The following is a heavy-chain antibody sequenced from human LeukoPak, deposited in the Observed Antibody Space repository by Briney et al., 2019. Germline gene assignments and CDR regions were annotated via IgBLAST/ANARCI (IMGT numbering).Heavy chain of an antibody. CDR1: GASFSNDY. Sequence: SETLSLTCTVSGASFSNDYWSWVRQAPGKGLEWIGYIYHNGRTNYSPSLKSRITMSIDTSQNQFSLKFTSVTAADTAVYYCARASEGIGYFDTWGRGSLVTVSS. V-gene: IGHV4-59*01. D-gene: IGHD3-3*01. J-gene: IGHJ4*02. CDR3: ARASEGIGYFDT. CDR2: IYHNGRT.